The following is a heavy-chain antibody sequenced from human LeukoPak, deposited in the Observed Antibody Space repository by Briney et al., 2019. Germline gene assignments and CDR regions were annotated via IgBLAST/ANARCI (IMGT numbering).Heavy chain of an antibody. CDR3: AKVMSYCGGDCYDSSFDY. J-gene: IGHJ4*02. Sequence: GGSLRLSCAASGFTFSSYAMSWVRQAPGDGREWVSAISGSGGSTYYADSVKGRFTISRDNSKNTLYLQMNSLRAEDTAVYYCAKVMSYCGGDCYDSSFDYWGQGTLVTVSS. D-gene: IGHD2-21*02. CDR2: ISGSGGST. V-gene: IGHV3-23*01. CDR1: GFTFSSYA.